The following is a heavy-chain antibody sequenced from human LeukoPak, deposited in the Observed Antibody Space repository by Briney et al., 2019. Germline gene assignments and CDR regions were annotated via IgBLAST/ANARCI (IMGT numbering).Heavy chain of an antibody. Sequence: PGGSLRLSCAASGFTFSSYAMSWVRQAPGKGLEWVSAISGSGGSTYYADSVKGRFTISRDNSKNTPYLQMNSLRAKDTAVYYCAKDPMVRGVNGGRWGQGTLVTVSS. D-gene: IGHD3-10*01. V-gene: IGHV3-23*01. CDR2: ISGSGGST. CDR1: GFTFSSYA. CDR3: AKDPMVRGVNGGR. J-gene: IGHJ4*02.